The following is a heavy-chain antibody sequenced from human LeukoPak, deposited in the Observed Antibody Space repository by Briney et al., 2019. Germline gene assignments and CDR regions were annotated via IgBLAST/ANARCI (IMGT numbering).Heavy chain of an antibody. CDR3: AKGHTIFGVVLDILDI. D-gene: IGHD3-3*01. CDR1: GFNFEDFG. V-gene: IGHV3-9*01. J-gene: IGHJ3*02. Sequence: GGSLRLSCAASGFNFEDFGMYWVRQGPGKGLEWVAGITWNSGSAVYADSVEGRFTISRDNVKKSVYLQMSSLRLEDTALYYCAKGHTIFGVVLDILDIWGRGTNVTVSS. CDR2: ITWNSGSA.